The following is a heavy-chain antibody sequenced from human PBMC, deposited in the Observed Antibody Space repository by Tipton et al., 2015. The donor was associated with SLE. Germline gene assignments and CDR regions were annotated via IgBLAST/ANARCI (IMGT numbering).Heavy chain of an antibody. V-gene: IGHV3-23*01. CDR3: AKRAYSSSWANIDD. CDR1: GFTFSSYA. D-gene: IGHD6-13*01. CDR2: LSGSGGST. J-gene: IGHJ4*02. Sequence: SLRLSCAASGFTFSSYAMNWVRQAPGKGLEWVSALSGSGGSTYYADSVKGRFTISRDNSKNTLYLQMTSLRPEDTAVYYCAKRAYSSSWANIDDWGQGILVTVSS.